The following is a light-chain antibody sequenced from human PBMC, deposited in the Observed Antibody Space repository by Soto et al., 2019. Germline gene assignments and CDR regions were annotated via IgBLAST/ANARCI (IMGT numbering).Light chain of an antibody. V-gene: IGLV1-40*01. J-gene: IGLJ1*01. CDR3: SSHTSTNTRV. CDR2: GNS. CDR1: SSNIGAGYD. Sequence: QSVLTQPPSVSGAPGQRVTISCTGSSSNIGAGYDVHWYQQLPGTAPKLLIYGNSNRPSGVPDRFSGSKSGTSASLAITGLQAEDEADYYCSSHTSTNTRVFGTGTKVT.